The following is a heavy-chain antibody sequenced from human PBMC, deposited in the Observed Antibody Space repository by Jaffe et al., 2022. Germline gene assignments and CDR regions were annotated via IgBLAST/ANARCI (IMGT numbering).Heavy chain of an antibody. CDR1: GGSISSSSYY. V-gene: IGHV4-39*01. CDR2: IYYSGST. CDR3: ARLSYGDYHYYYYYMDV. D-gene: IGHD4-17*01. J-gene: IGHJ6*03. Sequence: QLQLQESGPGLVKPSETLSLTCTVSGGSISSSSYYWGWIRQPPGKGLEWIGSIYYSGSTYYNPSLKSRVTISVDTSKNQFSLKLSSVTAADTAVYYCARLSYGDYHYYYYYMDVWGKGTTVTVSS.